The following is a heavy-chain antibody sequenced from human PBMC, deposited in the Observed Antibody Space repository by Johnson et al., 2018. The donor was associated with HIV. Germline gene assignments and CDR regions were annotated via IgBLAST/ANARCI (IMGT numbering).Heavy chain of an antibody. V-gene: IGHV3-7*03. CDR1: GITFSSYG. D-gene: IGHD2-2*01. CDR2: IKEDESEK. Sequence: VQLVESGGGLVQPGGSLRLSCAASGITFSSYGMHWVRQAPGKGLEFVANIKEDESEKSYVESVTGRFTISSDNATHLMYLQMSRLNTEDTAVYYCTTAIVVVPAAIFIGGGDRSPDAFDIWGQGTMVTVSS. CDR3: TTAIVVVPAAIFIGGGDRSPDAFDI. J-gene: IGHJ3*02.